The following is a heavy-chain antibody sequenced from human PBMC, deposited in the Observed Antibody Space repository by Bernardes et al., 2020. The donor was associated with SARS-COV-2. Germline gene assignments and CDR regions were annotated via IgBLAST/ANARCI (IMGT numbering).Heavy chain of an antibody. CDR1: GFTCSSYA. CDR2: ISGSGDSA. D-gene: IGHD2-2*01. J-gene: IGHJ6*02. CDR3: AKDDKRVYCSSTSCPDYYYGMDV. Sequence: GSLRLSCAASGFTCSSYAMSWVRQAPGKGLEWVSAISGSGDSAYYAASVTGRFHISRDNSKNTLYLQMNSLRAEDTAVYYCAKDDKRVYCSSTSCPDYYYGMDVWGQGTTVTVSS. V-gene: IGHV3-23*01.